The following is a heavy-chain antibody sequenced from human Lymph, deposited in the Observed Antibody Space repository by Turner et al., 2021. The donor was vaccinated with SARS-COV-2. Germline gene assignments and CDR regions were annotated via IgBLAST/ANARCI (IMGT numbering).Heavy chain of an antibody. CDR3: ARREGGGSLGHIDY. D-gene: IGHD1-26*01. CDR2: IYAGDSDT. V-gene: IGHV5-51*01. Sequence: VPLLQSVAEVKRPGESLQISCRPSGYSFTTYWIGWVRQMPGEGLEWMGIIYAGDSDTRNSPSCQGQATIAADKSISTAYRQWSSLKASDNAMYYWARREGGGSLGHIDYWGQGTLVTVSS. J-gene: IGHJ4*02. CDR1: GYSFTTYW.